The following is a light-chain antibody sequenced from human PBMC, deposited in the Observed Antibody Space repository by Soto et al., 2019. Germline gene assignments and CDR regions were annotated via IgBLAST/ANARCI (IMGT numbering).Light chain of an antibody. J-gene: IGKJ5*01. CDR3: QQRSSWSFT. CDR2: DAS. CDR1: QSVSNF. V-gene: IGKV3-11*01. Sequence: EIVLTQSPATLSFSPGERATLSCRASQSVSNFLAWYLQRPGQAPRLLIFDASKRAAGVPARFSGSGSGTDFTLAIGILDHEDFAVYYCQQRSSWSFTFGEGTRLEIK.